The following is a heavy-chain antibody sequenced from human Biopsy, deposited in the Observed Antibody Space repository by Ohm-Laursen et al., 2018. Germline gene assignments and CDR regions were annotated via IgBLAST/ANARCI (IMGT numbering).Heavy chain of an antibody. D-gene: IGHD4/OR15-4a*01. J-gene: IGHJ3*01. CDR1: GGSFSGYD. V-gene: IGHV4-34*01. CDR3: ARGPYGDNAGAFDV. CDR2: FSHTGTT. Sequence: PGTLPLTCAVDGGSFSGYDWTWIRQPPGKGLEWVGEFSHTGTTIYNPSPKSRLTISVDKSKNHFSLRLTSATAADTATYFCARGPYGDNAGAFDVWGQGTVVTVSS.